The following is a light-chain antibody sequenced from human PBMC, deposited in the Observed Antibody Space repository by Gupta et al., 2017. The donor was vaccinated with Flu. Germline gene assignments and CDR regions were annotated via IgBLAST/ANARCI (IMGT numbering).Light chain of an antibody. CDR1: QSINNY. CDR3: QQSYIAPYT. CDR2: AAS. Sequence: IQLTQTLSSLSASVGDRVTITCRARQSINNYLMWYQQKPGEATKLLIYAASSLQSGVPSRFSGGGSGTDFTLTISSLQPEDFADYYCQQSYIAPYTFGQGTKVEIK. J-gene: IGKJ2*01. V-gene: IGKV1-39*01.